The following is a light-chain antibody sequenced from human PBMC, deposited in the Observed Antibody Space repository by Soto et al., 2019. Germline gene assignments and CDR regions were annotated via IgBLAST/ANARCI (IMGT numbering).Light chain of an antibody. CDR3: QQYGTSRT. V-gene: IGKV3-20*01. Sequence: ELVLTQYSGTLSLSPGERATLSCRASQSVSSSYLAWYQQKPGQAPRLLIFGASSRATGIPDRFSGSGSGTDFALTISRLEPEDFAVYYCQQYGTSRTFGQGTKVDIK. CDR2: GAS. J-gene: IGKJ1*01. CDR1: QSVSSSY.